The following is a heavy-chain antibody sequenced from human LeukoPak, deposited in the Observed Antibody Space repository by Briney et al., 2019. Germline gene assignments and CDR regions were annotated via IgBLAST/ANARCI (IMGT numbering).Heavy chain of an antibody. V-gene: IGHV5-51*01. D-gene: IGHD6-19*01. CDR1: GYSFISYW. CDR2: IYPGDSDT. J-gene: IGHJ4*02. CDR3: ARLETVAGTRAFDY. Sequence: GESLKISCQGSGYSFISYWIGWVRQMPGKGLEWMGIIYPGDSDTRYSPSFQGQVTISADKSISTAYLQWSSLKASDTAMYYCARLETVAGTRAFDYWGQGTLVTVSS.